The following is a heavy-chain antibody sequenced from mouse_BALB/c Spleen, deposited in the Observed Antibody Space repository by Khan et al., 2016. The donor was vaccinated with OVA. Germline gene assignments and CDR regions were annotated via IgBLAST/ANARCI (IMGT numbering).Heavy chain of an antibody. D-gene: IGHD2-1*01. Sequence: EVALVESGGGLVQPGGSLKLSCAASGFTFSSYIMSWVRQTPEKRLEWVAYISNGGGSTYYLDTVKGRFTISRDNAKNTLYLQMSSLKSEDTAIYYCARHGNYVSFDYWGKGTTLTVSA. CDR2: ISNGGGST. J-gene: IGHJ2*01. V-gene: IGHV5-12-2*01. CDR3: ARHGNYVSFDY. CDR1: GFTFSSYI.